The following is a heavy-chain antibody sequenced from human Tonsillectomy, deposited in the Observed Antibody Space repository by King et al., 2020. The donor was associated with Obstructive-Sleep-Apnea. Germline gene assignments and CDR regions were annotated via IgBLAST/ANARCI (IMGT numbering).Heavy chain of an antibody. CDR2: ISYDGSNK. Sequence: QVQLVESGGGVVQPGRSLRLSCAASGFTFSSYGMHWVRQAPGKGLEWVAVISYDGSNKYYADSVKGRFTISRDNSKNTLYLQMNSLRAEDTAVYYCAKDWRSGYGELLSYPIDYWGQGTLVTVSS. J-gene: IGHJ4*02. D-gene: IGHD3-10*01. CDR1: GFTFSSYG. V-gene: IGHV3-30*18. CDR3: AKDWRSGYGELLSYPIDY.